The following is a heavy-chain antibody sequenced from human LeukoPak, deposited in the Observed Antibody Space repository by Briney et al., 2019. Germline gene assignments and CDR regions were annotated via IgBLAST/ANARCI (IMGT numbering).Heavy chain of an antibody. D-gene: IGHD6-13*01. CDR2: IYPGDSDT. CDR1: GYSFTSYW. V-gene: IGHV5-51*01. Sequence: KAGESLKIFCKGSGYSFTSYWIGWVRQMPGKGLEWMGIIYPGDSDTRYSPSFQGQVTISADKSISTAYLQWSSLKASDTAMYYCARRQAGTVLSVWFDPWGQGTLVTVSS. J-gene: IGHJ5*02. CDR3: ARRQAGTVLSVWFDP.